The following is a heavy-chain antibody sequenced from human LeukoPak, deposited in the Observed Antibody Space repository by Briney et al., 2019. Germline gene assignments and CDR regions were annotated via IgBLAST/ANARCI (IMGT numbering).Heavy chain of an antibody. CDR1: GITFSSYS. Sequence: PGGSLRLSCAASGITFSSYSMNWVRQAPGKGLEWVSYISSSSNTIYYADSVKGRFTISRDNAKNTLYLQMNSLRAEDTAVYYCARALWFGELTHYYYYMDVWGKGTTVTISS. J-gene: IGHJ6*03. D-gene: IGHD3-10*01. V-gene: IGHV3-48*04. CDR2: ISSSSNTI. CDR3: ARALWFGELTHYYYYMDV.